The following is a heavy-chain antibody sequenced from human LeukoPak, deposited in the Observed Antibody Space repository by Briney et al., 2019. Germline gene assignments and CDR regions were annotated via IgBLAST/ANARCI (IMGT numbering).Heavy chain of an antibody. CDR2: ISSSSSYI. CDR3: AREGRFGYDYFDY. J-gene: IGHJ4*02. Sequence: GGSLRLSCAASAFTFSSYSMNWVRQAPGKGLEWVSSISSSSSYIYYADSVKGRFTISRDNAKNSLYLQMNSLRAEDTAVYYCAREGRFGYDYFDYWGQGTLVTVSS. V-gene: IGHV3-21*01. CDR1: AFTFSSYS. D-gene: IGHD3-16*01.